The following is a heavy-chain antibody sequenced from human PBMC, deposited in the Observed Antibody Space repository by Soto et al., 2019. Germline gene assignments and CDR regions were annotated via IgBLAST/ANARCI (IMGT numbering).Heavy chain of an antibody. Sequence: GGSLRLSCAASGFTFSSYWMHWVRQATGKGLVWVTRINSDGSSTSYADSVKGRFTISRDNAQNTLYLLMNSVRAEDTAVYYCARDVGNLEGMDVWGQGTTVTVSS. V-gene: IGHV3-74*01. J-gene: IGHJ6*02. D-gene: IGHD1-1*01. CDR3: ARDVGNLEGMDV. CDR1: GFTFSSYW. CDR2: INSDGSST.